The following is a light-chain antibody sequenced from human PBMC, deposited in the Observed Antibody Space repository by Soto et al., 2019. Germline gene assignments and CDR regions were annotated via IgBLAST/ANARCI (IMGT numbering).Light chain of an antibody. V-gene: IGKV1-39*01. CDR1: QSISSY. Sequence: DIQMTQSPSSLSASVGDRVTITCRASQSISSYLNWYQQKPGKAPKLLIYAASSLQSGVPSRFSGSGSGTDFTLTISSLQPEAFATYYWQHSYSTPFTFGPGTKVDIK. J-gene: IGKJ3*01. CDR3: QHSYSTPFT. CDR2: AAS.